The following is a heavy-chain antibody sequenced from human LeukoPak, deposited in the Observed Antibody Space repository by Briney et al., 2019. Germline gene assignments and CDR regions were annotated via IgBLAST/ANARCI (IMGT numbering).Heavy chain of an antibody. CDR2: LAKGGTT. J-gene: IGHJ5*02. Sequence: VGSLRLSCAHSGFIFTTFGMAWVRHAPGKGLQWVSTLAKGGTTYYTDSVKGRFSISRDNSRNTLYLQMNSLGSDDTAMYYCAREFGLVGTFDHWGQGILVTVS. D-gene: IGHD3/OR15-3a*01. V-gene: IGHV3-23*01. CDR1: GFIFTTFG. CDR3: AREFGLVGTFDH.